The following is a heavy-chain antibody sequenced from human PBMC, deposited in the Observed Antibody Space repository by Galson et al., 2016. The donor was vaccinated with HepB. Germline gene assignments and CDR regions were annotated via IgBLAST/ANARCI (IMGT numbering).Heavy chain of an antibody. J-gene: IGHJ4*02. V-gene: IGHV3-74*01. CDR2: INSNGSST. CDR3: ASSGRGSGSPPGGY. D-gene: IGHD3-10*01. Sequence: SLRLSCAASGFTFSTYWMPWVRQAPGKGLVWVSRINSNGSSTCFADSVKGRFTISRDNAKNTLYLQLNSLRAEDTAVYFCASSGRGSGSPPGGYWGQGILVTVSS. CDR1: GFTFSTYW.